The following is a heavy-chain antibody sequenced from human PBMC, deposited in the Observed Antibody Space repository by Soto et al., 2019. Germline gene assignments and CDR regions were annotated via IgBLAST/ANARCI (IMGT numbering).Heavy chain of an antibody. CDR2: ISAYNGNT. V-gene: IGHV1-18*01. J-gene: IGHJ4*02. Sequence: ASVKVSCKASGYTFTSYGISWVRQAPGQGLEWMGWISAYNGNTNYAQKLQGRVTMTTDISTSTAYMELRSLRSDDTAVYYCARDRGIAAAGLIDYWGQGTLVTVSS. D-gene: IGHD6-13*01. CDR3: ARDRGIAAAGLIDY. CDR1: GYTFTSYG.